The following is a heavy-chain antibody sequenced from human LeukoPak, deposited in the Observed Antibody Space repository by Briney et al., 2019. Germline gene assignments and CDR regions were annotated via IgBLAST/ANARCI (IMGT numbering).Heavy chain of an antibody. Sequence: PGGSLRLSCAASGFTFSSYAMHWVRQAPGKGLEWVGFIRSKAYGGTTEYAASVKGRFTISRDDSKSIAYLQMNSLKTEDTAVYYCTRVVASYGDYNQRAFDIWGQGTMVTVSS. CDR3: TRVVASYGDYNQRAFDI. D-gene: IGHD4-17*01. J-gene: IGHJ3*02. V-gene: IGHV3-49*04. CDR2: IRSKAYGGTT. CDR1: GFTFSSYA.